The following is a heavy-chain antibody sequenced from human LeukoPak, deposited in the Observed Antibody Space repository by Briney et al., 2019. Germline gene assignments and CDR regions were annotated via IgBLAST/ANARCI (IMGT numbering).Heavy chain of an antibody. D-gene: IGHD6-13*01. Sequence: SQTLSLTCTVSGGSISSSSYYWGWIRQPPGKGLEWIGSIYYSGSTYYNPSLKSRVTISVDTSKNQFSLKLTSVTAADTAVYYCARRLAGTEDYWGQGTLVTVSS. CDR2: IYYSGST. CDR1: GGSISSSSYY. V-gene: IGHV4-39*01. J-gene: IGHJ4*02. CDR3: ARRLAGTEDY.